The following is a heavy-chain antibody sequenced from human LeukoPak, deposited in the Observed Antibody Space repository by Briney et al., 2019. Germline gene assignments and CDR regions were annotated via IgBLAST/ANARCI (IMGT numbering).Heavy chain of an antibody. CDR3: TTGYCYGSSDLAH. Sequence: GGSLRLSCAASGFTFSNAWMSWVRQPPGKGLEWVGRIKRKTDDETTDYAAPVKGRFIISRDDSQNTLYLQMNSLKSEDTALYYCTTGYCYGSSDLAHWGQGTLVTVSS. J-gene: IGHJ4*02. CDR2: IKRKTDDETT. CDR1: GFTFSNAW. V-gene: IGHV3-15*01. D-gene: IGHD3-22*01.